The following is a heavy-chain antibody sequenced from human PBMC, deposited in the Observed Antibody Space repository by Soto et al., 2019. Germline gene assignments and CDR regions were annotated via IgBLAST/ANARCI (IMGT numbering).Heavy chain of an antibody. Sequence: GFLRLSWAASGFTFSTYARAWVRQAPGKGLEWVSGVSASGLNTDYADPVKGRFYISRDNSKNTVSLQMNSLRAEDTAVYYCAKDPPGYCSGGSCYGRKFDYWGQGTLVTVSS. CDR2: VSASGLNT. V-gene: IGHV3-23*01. CDR1: GFTFSTYA. J-gene: IGHJ4*02. CDR3: AKDPPGYCSGGSCYGRKFDY. D-gene: IGHD2-15*01.